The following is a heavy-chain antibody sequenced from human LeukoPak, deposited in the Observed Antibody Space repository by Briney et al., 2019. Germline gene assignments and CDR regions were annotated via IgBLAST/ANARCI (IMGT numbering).Heavy chain of an antibody. V-gene: IGHV1-46*01. CDR3: ARMIGDYYDSSGQSYMDV. D-gene: IGHD3-22*01. CDR1: GYTFTSYY. J-gene: IGHJ6*03. CDR2: INPSGGST. Sequence: ASVKVSCKASGYTFTSYYMHWVRQAPGQGLEWMGIINPSGGSTSYAQKFQGRVTMTRDMSTSTVYMELSRLRSDDTAVYYCARMIGDYYDSSGQSYMDVWGKGTTVTVSS.